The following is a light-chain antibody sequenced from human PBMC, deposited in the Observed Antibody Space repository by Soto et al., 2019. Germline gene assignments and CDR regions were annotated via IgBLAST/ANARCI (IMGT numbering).Light chain of an antibody. CDR3: QQYNSYLYT. CDR2: KAA. CDR1: QSISSW. V-gene: IGKV1-5*03. J-gene: IGKJ2*01. Sequence: DIQMTQSPSTLSASVGDRVTITCRASQSISSWLAWYQQKPGKAPKLLIYKAASLESGVPSRFSGSGSGTEFTLTISSVQPDDFATYYCQQYNSYLYTFGQGTKLEIK.